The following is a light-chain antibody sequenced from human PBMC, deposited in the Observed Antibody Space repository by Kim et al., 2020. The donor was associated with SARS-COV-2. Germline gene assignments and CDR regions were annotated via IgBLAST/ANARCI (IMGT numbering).Light chain of an antibody. CDR1: QSASTN. CDR3: QQYKNWPWT. CDR2: GAS. V-gene: IGKV3-15*01. J-gene: IGKJ1*01. Sequence: EIILTQSPATLSVSPGERVTLSCRASQSASTNVAWYQQKVGQAPRLLIDGASTRAGGIPDRFSGSGSGTEFTLTISSLQSEDFATYYCQQYKNWPWTFGQGTKVDIK.